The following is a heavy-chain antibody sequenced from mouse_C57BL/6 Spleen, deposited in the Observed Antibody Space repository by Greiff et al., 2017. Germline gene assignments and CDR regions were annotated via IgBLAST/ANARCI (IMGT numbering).Heavy chain of an antibody. J-gene: IGHJ2*01. D-gene: IGHD1-1*01. CDR3: ASYYYGFDY. V-gene: IGHV7-3*01. CDR1: GFTFTDYY. Sequence: EVQLVESGGGLVQPGGSLSLSCAASGFTFTDYYMSWVRQPPGKALEWLGFIRNKANGYTTEYSASVKGRFTISRDNSQSILYLQMNALRAEDSATYYCASYYYGFDYWGQGTTLTVSS. CDR2: IRNKANGYTT.